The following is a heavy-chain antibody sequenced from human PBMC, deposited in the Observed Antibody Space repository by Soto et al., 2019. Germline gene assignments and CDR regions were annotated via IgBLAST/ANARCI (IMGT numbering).Heavy chain of an antibody. CDR1: GGSFSGYY. J-gene: IGHJ6*02. Sequence: SETLSLTCAVYGGSFSGYYWSWIRQPPGKGLEWIGEINHSGSTNYNPSLKSRVTISVDTSKNQFSLKLSSVTAADTAVYYCARGPRGEYYYYYYGMDVWGQGTTVTVSS. V-gene: IGHV4-34*01. CDR2: INHSGST. CDR3: ARGPRGEYYYYYYGMDV. D-gene: IGHD3-10*01.